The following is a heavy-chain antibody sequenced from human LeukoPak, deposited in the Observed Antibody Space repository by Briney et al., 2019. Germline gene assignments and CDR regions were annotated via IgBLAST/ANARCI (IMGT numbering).Heavy chain of an antibody. CDR2: IYSGGST. CDR1: GLTVSRNY. D-gene: IGHD3-10*01. J-gene: IGHJ4*02. V-gene: IGHV3-53*01. CDR3: ARVGGH. Sequence: GGSLRLSCAASGLTVSRNYMSWVRQAPGKGLGSVSVIYSGGSTYYADSVRGRFTISRDNSKNTLYLQMNSLRVGDTAVYYCARVGGHWGQGTLVTVSS.